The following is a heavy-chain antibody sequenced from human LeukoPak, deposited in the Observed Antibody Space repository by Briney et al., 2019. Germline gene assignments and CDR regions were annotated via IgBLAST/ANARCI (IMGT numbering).Heavy chain of an antibody. J-gene: IGHJ4*02. CDR1: GYTFTSYY. CDR2: INPNSGGT. V-gene: IGHV1-2*02. CDR3: AYRITMVRGVTDY. D-gene: IGHD3-10*01. Sequence: ASVKVSCKASGYTFTSYYMHWVRQAPGQGLEWMGWINPNSGGTNYAQKFQGRVTMTRDTSISTAYMELSRLRSDDTAVYYCAYRITMVRGVTDYWGQGTLVTVSS.